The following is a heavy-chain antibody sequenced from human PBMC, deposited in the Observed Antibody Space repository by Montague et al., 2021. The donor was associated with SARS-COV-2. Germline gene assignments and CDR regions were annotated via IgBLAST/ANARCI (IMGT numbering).Heavy chain of an antibody. J-gene: IGHJ6*02. CDR2: INQDESAQ. CDR1: GFTFSSFW. V-gene: IGHV3-7*01. CDR3: ARVYIRGSSPTSGMDV. D-gene: IGHD6-13*01. Sequence: SLRLSCAAYGFTFSSFWMTWVRQAPVKGLEWVANINQDESAQNYXYSXHGRFTISRDNAKNSLYLQMNSLRAEDTALYYCARVYIRGSSPTSGMDVWGQGTTVTVSS.